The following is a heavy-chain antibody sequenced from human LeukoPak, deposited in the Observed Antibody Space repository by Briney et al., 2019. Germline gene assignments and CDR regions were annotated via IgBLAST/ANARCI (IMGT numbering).Heavy chain of an antibody. Sequence: SVKFSSKASGYTFTGYYMHWVRQAPGQGLEWMGWINPNSGGTNYAQKFQGWVTMTRDTSISTAYMELSRLRSDDTAVYYCARDLAYYYDSSGYPEMAYYYYGMDVWGQGTTVTVSS. CDR1: GYTFTGYY. V-gene: IGHV1-2*04. J-gene: IGHJ6*02. CDR2: INPNSGGT. D-gene: IGHD3-22*01. CDR3: ARDLAYYYDSSGYPEMAYYYYGMDV.